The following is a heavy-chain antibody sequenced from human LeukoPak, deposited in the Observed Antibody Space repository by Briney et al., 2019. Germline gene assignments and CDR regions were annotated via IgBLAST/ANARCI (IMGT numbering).Heavy chain of an antibody. Sequence: GASVKVSCKASGYTFTSYYMHWVRQAPGQGLEWRGIINPSGGSTSYAQKFQGRVTMTRDTSTSTFYMELSSLRSEDTAVYYCAKDDPTISTPYWGQGTLVTVSS. J-gene: IGHJ4*02. CDR1: GYTFTSYY. CDR2: INPSGGST. D-gene: IGHD2-15*01. V-gene: IGHV1-46*01. CDR3: AKDDPTISTPY.